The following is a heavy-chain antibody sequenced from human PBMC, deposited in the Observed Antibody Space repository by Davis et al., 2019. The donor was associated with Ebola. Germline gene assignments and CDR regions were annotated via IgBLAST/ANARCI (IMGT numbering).Heavy chain of an antibody. Sequence: ASVKVSCKASGYTFTSYGITWVRQAPGQGLEWMGWINPHNGNTNYAQNVQGRVTMTTDTSASTAYMELSSLRSEDTAVYYCARSVVAYGMDVWGQGTTVTVSS. CDR2: INPHNGNT. CDR1: GYTFTSYG. D-gene: IGHD2-15*01. J-gene: IGHJ6*02. CDR3: ARSVVAYGMDV. V-gene: IGHV1-18*04.